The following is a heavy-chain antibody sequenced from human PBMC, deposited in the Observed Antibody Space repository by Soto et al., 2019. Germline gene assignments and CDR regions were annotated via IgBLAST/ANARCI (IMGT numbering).Heavy chain of an antibody. CDR1: GYTFTSYG. CDR3: ARVGDSSGYGFDY. CDR2: INSYNGNT. V-gene: IGHV1-18*01. J-gene: IGHJ4*02. D-gene: IGHD3-22*01. Sequence: ASVKVSCKASGYTFTSYGISWVRQAPGQGLEWMGWINSYNGNTNYAQKFQGRVTITADKSTSTAYMELSSLRSEDTAVYYCARVGDSSGYGFDYWGQGTPVTVSS.